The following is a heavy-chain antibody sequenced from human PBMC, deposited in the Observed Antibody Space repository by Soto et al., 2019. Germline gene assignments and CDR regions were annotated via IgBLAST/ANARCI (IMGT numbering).Heavy chain of an antibody. V-gene: IGHV3-48*02. CDR2: ISSSSSTI. J-gene: IGHJ6*02. Sequence: EVQLVESGGGLVQPGGSLRLSCAASGFTFSSYSMNWVRQAPGKGLEWVSYISSSSSTIYYADSVKGRFTISRDNAKNSLYLQMNSLREEDTAVYYCARDMTAVYAPYYYYGMDVWGQGTTVTVSS. D-gene: IGHD2-8*01. CDR1: GFTFSSYS. CDR3: ARDMTAVYAPYYYYGMDV.